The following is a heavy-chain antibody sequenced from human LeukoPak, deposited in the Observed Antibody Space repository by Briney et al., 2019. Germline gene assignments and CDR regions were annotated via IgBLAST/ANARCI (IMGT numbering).Heavy chain of an antibody. J-gene: IGHJ4*02. CDR2: ISAYNGNT. V-gene: IGHV1-18*01. D-gene: IGHD3-9*01. CDR1: GGTFSSYA. CDR3: ARGGRYFDWFGPSEDY. Sequence: ASVKVSCKASGGTFSSYAISWVRQAPGQGLEWMGWISAYNGNTNYAQKLQGRVTMTTDTSTSTAYMELRSLRSDDTAVYYCARGGRYFDWFGPSEDYWGQGTLVTVSS.